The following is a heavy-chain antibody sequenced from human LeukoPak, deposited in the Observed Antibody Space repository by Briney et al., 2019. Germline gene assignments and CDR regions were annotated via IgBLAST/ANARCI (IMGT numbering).Heavy chain of an antibody. V-gene: IGHV3-33*06. D-gene: IGHD6-13*01. CDR2: IWYDGSNK. CDR1: GFTFSSYA. Sequence: GGSLRLSCAASGFTFSSYAMSWVRQAPGKGLEWVAVIWYDGSNKYYADSVKGRFTISRDNSKNTLCLQMNSLRAEDTAVYYCAKTPYSSSWYYFDYWGQGTLVTVSS. J-gene: IGHJ4*02. CDR3: AKTPYSSSWYYFDY.